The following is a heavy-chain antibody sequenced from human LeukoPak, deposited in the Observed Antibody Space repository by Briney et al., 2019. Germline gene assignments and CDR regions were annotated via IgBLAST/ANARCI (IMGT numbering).Heavy chain of an antibody. CDR3: ASCIAVAGDY. V-gene: IGHV3-7*01. CDR1: GFTFSSYW. D-gene: IGHD6-19*01. J-gene: IGHJ4*02. Sequence: GGSLRLSCAAPGFTFSSYWMSWVRQAPGKGLEWVANIKQDGSEKYYVDSVKGRFTISRDNAKNSLYLQMNSLRAEDTAVYYCASCIAVAGDYWGQGTLVTVSS. CDR2: IKQDGSEK.